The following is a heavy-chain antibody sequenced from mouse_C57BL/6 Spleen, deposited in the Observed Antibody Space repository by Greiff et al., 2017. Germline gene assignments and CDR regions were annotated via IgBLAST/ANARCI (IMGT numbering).Heavy chain of an antibody. CDR2: IYPGSGST. J-gene: IGHJ2*01. D-gene: IGHD1-1*01. CDR1: GYTFTSYW. V-gene: IGHV1-55*01. Sequence: VQLQESGAELVKPGASVKMSCKASGYTFTSYWITWVKQRPGQGLEWIGGIYPGSGSTNYNEKFKSKATLTVDTSSSTAYMQLSSLTSEDSAVYYCARVYGSSYVDYWGQGTTLTVSS. CDR3: ARVYGSSYVDY.